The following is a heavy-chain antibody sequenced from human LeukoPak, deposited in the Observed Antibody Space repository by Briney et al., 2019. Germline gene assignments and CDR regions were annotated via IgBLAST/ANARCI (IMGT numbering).Heavy chain of an antibody. V-gene: IGHV3-23*01. D-gene: IGHD3-10*01. CDR1: GFTFSSYA. J-gene: IGHJ4*02. CDR2: ISGSVGST. CDR3: AKDKGRTMVRGSFDY. Sequence: GGSLRLSCAASGFTFSSYAMSWVRQAPGKGLEWVSAISGSVGSTYYADSVKGRFTISRDNSKNTLYLQMNSLRAEDTAVYYCAKDKGRTMVRGSFDYWGQGTLVTVSS.